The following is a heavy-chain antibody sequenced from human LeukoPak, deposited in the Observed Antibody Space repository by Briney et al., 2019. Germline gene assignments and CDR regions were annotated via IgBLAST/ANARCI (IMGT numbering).Heavy chain of an antibody. CDR1: GGSISSGGYY. V-gene: IGHV4-30-2*01. CDR3: ARPAIRRYDYVWGSYRYTGYYFDY. Sequence: KSSETLSLTCTVSGGSISSGGYYWSWIRQPPGKGLEWIGYIYHSGSTYYNPSLKSRVTISVDTSKNQFSLKLSSVTAADTAVYYCARPAIRRYDYVWGSYRYTGYYFDYWGQGTLVTVSS. J-gene: IGHJ4*02. D-gene: IGHD3-16*02. CDR2: IYHSGST.